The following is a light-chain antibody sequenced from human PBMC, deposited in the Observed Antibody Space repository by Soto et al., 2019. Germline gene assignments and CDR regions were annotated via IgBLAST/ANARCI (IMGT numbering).Light chain of an antibody. J-gene: IGKJ1*01. CDR2: GAC. Sequence: EIVLTQSPGTLSLSPGERATLSCRAIQSVSNNYLAWYKRRPGLANRLIISGACIRTAGLPDRFTGSGYGTDFPLTISRLEPEDFAVYYCQQYGTSRTFGQGTKVDIK. CDR1: QSVSNNY. V-gene: IGKV3-20*01. CDR3: QQYGTSRT.